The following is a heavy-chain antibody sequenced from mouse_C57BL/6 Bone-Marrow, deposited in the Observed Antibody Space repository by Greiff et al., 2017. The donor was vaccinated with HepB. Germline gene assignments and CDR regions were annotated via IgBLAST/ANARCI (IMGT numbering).Heavy chain of an antibody. CDR2: ISSGSSTI. CDR1: GFTFSDYG. J-gene: IGHJ3*01. CDR3: ARGERSSAWFAY. Sequence: EVQLQQSGGGLVKPGGSLKLSCAASGFTFSDYGMHWVRQAPEKGLEWVAYISSGSSTIYYADTVKGRFTISRDNAKNTLFLQMTSLRSEDTAMYYCARGERSSAWFAYWGQGTLVTVSA. V-gene: IGHV5-17*01.